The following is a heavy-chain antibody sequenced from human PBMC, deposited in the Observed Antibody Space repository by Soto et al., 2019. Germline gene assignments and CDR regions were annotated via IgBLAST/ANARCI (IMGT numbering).Heavy chain of an antibody. V-gene: IGHV1-69*04. D-gene: IGHD2-21*01. CDR3: ARESYCGGDCYSTDAFDI. Sequence: SVKVSCKASGGTFSSYTISWVRQAPGQGLEWMGRIIPILGIANYAQKFQGRVTITADKSTSTAYMELSSLRSEDTAVYYCARESYCGGDCYSTDAFDIWGQGTMVTVSS. J-gene: IGHJ3*02. CDR2: IIPILGIA. CDR1: GGTFSSYT.